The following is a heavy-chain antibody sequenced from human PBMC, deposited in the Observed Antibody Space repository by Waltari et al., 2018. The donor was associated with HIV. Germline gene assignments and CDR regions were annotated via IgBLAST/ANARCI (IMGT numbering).Heavy chain of an antibody. CDR1: GGSIGSYY. D-gene: IGHD4-4*01. Sequence: QVQLQESGPGLVKPSETLSLTCTVSGGSIGSYYWSWIRQPPGKGLEWIWSIYYSGNTNYNASLKGRVTISVDTSKNQFSLNLSSVTAADTAVYYCARVDYNSFYYYYYMDVWGKGTTVTVSS. J-gene: IGHJ6*03. V-gene: IGHV4-59*01. CDR3: ARVDYNSFYYYYYMDV. CDR2: IYYSGNT.